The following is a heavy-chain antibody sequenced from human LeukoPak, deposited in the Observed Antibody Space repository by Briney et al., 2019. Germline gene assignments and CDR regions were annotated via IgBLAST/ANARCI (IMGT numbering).Heavy chain of an antibody. CDR2: IRSKANSYAT. D-gene: IGHD5-18*01. CDR1: GFTFSGSA. Sequence: GGSLRLSCAASGFTFSGSATHWVRQASGKGLEWVGRIRSKANSYATAYAASVKGRFTISRDDSKNTAYLQMNSLKTEDTAVYYCTSGYSYAELNYYYYGMDVWGQGTTVTVSS. CDR3: TSGYSYAELNYYYYGMDV. V-gene: IGHV3-73*01. J-gene: IGHJ6*02.